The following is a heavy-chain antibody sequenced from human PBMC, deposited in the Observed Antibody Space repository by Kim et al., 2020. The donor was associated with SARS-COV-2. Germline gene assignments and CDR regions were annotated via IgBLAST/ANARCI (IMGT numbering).Heavy chain of an antibody. CDR3: TKGGMTTPNDHYY. CDR2: ISYDGSNK. J-gene: IGHJ4*02. V-gene: IGHV3-30*18. Sequence: GGSLRLSCVASGLTFSHYGMHWVRQAPGKGLEWVAVISYDGSNKFYADSVEGRFTISRDNSRDTLYLQMSSLRVEDTAVYYCTKGGMTTPNDHYYWGQGTLVTVSS. CDR1: GLTFSHYG.